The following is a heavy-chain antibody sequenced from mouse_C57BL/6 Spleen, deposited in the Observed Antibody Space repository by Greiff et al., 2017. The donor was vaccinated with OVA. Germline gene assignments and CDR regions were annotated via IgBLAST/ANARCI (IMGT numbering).Heavy chain of an antibody. CDR3: ARRDGYSFDY. J-gene: IGHJ2*01. D-gene: IGHD2-3*01. Sequence: QVQLQQSGAELARPGASVKLSCKASGYTFTSYGISWVKQRTGQGLEWIGEIYPIMGNTYYNEKFKGKATLTADKSSSTAYMELRSLTSEDSAVYFCARRDGYSFDYWGQGTTLTVSS. CDR1: GYTFTSYG. V-gene: IGHV1-81*01. CDR2: IYPIMGNT.